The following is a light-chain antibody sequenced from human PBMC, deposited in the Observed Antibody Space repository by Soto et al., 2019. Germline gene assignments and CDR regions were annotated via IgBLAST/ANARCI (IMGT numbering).Light chain of an antibody. CDR2: AAF. CDR1: QGIRND. CDR3: LQHYGYPHT. J-gene: IGKJ2*01. Sequence: DIQMTQSPSSLSASVGDSVTITCRASQGIRNDLGWYQQKPGKAPKRLIYAAFSLQSGVPPRFSGSGSVTEFTLSIIRLQPEDFAPYFCLQHYGYPHTFGHGTTLEIK. V-gene: IGKV1-17*01.